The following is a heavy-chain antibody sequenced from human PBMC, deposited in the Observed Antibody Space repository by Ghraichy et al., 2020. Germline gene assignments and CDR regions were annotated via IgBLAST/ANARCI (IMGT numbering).Heavy chain of an antibody. CDR2: INRDGSTT. CDR3: VRDYGDNGPGYFDH. V-gene: IGHV3-74*01. CDR1: GIIFSSSW. J-gene: IGHJ4*02. D-gene: IGHD4-17*01. Sequence: GGSLRLSCAASGIIFSSSWMHWVRQTPGKGLVWVSHINRDGSTTTYADSVRGRFTISRDNAKNTVYLQMNSLRAEDTAVYYCVRDYGDNGPGYFDHWGQGTLVTVSS.